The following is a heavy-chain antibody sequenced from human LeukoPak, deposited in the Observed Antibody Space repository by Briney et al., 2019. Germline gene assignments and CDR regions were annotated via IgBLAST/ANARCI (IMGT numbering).Heavy chain of an antibody. CDR3: ARDDYGGIGY. Sequence: SETLSLTRMVSGGSISSYYWSWLRQPPGQGLEGIGYISYSGSTSYNPSLKSRVIISVDTSKNQFSLKLTSVTAEDTAVYYCARDDYGGIGYWGQGTLVTVSS. J-gene: IGHJ4*02. D-gene: IGHD4-23*01. V-gene: IGHV4-59*12. CDR2: ISYSGST. CDR1: GGSISSYY.